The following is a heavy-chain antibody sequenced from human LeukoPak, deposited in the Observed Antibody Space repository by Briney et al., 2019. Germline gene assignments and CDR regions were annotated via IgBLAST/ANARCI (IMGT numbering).Heavy chain of an antibody. CDR2: ISGSGGST. V-gene: IGHV3-23*01. CDR1: GFTFSSYA. CDR3: AKVRYYYDSSDVLDY. J-gene: IGHJ4*02. D-gene: IGHD3-22*01. Sequence: GGSLRLSCAASGFTFSSYAMSWVRQAPGKGLERVSAISGSGGSTYYADSVKGRFTISRDNSKNTLYLQMNSLRAEDTAVYYCAKVRYYYDSSDVLDYWGQGTLVTVSS.